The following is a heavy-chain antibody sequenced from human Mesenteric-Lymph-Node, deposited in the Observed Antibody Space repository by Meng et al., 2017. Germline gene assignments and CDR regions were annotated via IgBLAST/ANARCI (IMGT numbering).Heavy chain of an antibody. V-gene: IGHV1-8*03. J-gene: IGHJ1*01. CDR3: ARGIERYGKFLGIDY. D-gene: IGHD3-16*01. Sequence: GGSLRLSCAASGFTFSTYDINWVRQATGQGLEWVGWMNPKSGNTGYAQKFQGRLTITRDTSTSTAYMELSSLRSDDTAVYYCARGIERYGKFLGIDYWGQGTLVTVSS. CDR1: GFTFSTYD. CDR2: MNPKSGNT.